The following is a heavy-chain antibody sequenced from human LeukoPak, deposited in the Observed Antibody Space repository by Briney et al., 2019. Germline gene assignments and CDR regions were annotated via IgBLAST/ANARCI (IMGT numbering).Heavy chain of an antibody. D-gene: IGHD3-10*01. J-gene: IGHJ6*02. V-gene: IGHV3-33*01. Sequence: QPGRSLRLSCAASGFISSSYGMHWVRQAPGKGLEWVAFIWNDGINKYYADSVKGRFTISRDNSKNTLYLQMNSLRAEDTAVYYCASWGFGSGSYLTLYGLDVWGQGTTVTVFS. CDR1: GFISSSYG. CDR3: ASWGFGSGSYLTLYGLDV. CDR2: IWNDGINK.